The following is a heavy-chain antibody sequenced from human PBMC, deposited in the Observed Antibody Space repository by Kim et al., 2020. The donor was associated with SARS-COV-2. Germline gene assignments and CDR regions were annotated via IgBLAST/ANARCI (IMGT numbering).Heavy chain of an antibody. CDR2: ISYDGSNK. V-gene: IGHV3-33*05. CDR1: GFTFSSYG. J-gene: IGHJ6*02. D-gene: IGHD2-2*01. Sequence: GGSLRLSCAXSGFTFSSYGMHWVRQAPGKGLEWVVVISYDGSNKYYADSVKGRFTISRDNSKNTLYLQMNSLRAEDTAVYYCARDAVDCSSTSCYSAWTYYYYGMDVWGQGTTVTVSS. CDR3: ARDAVDCSSTSCYSAWTYYYYGMDV.